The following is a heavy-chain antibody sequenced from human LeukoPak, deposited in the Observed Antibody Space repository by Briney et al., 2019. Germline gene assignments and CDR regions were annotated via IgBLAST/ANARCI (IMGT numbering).Heavy chain of an antibody. Sequence: GGSLRLSCAASRFTFSSYWMSWVRQAPGKGLEWVANIKQDGSEKYYVDSVKGRFTISRDNAKNSLYLQMNSLRAEDTAVYYCATRGAGQTGAFDFWGHGTMVTVSS. CDR2: IKQDGSEK. V-gene: IGHV3-7*01. CDR1: RFTFSSYW. CDR3: ATRGAGQTGAFDF. D-gene: IGHD1-26*01. J-gene: IGHJ3*01.